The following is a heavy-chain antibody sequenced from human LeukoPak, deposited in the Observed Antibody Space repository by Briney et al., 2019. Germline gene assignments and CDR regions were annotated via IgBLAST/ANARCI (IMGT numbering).Heavy chain of an antibody. CDR1: GGSISSYY. CDR2: IYTSGST. CDR3: ARAYSSGWYDLGGWFDP. J-gene: IGHJ5*02. D-gene: IGHD6-19*01. V-gene: IGHV4-4*07. Sequence: SETLSLTCTVSGGSISSYYWSWIRQPAGKGLEWIGRIYTSGSTSYNPSLKSRVTMSVDTSKNQFSLKLSSVTAADTAVYYCARAYSSGWYDLGGWFDPWGQGTLVTVSS.